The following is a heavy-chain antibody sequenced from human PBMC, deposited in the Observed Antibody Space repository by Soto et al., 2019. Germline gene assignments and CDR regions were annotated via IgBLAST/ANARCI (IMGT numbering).Heavy chain of an antibody. J-gene: IGHJ4*02. CDR3: ARDRGAVTGDYFDY. V-gene: IGHV3-11*01. CDR1: GFTFSALY. CDR2: IGSGGDKK. D-gene: IGHD6-19*01. Sequence: QVQLTESGGGLVKPGGSLRLSCAASGFTFSALYMSWIRQAPGKGLEWISCIGSGGDKKIYAESVRGRFTISRDNAKNSLYLEMNSLRDEDTAVYYCARDRGAVTGDYFDYWGQGTLVTVSS.